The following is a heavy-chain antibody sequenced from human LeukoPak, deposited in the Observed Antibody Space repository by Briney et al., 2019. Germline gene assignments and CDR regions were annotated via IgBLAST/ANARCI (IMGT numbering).Heavy chain of an antibody. V-gene: IGHV3-30-3*01. J-gene: IGHJ3*02. Sequence: PGGSLRLSCAASGFTFSSYAMHWVRQAPGKGLEWVAVISYDGSNKYYADSVKGRFTISRDNSKNTLYLQMNSLRAEDTAVYYCARDLVHRPYDSSGYYSIGLDAFDIWGQGTMVTVSS. D-gene: IGHD3-22*01. CDR1: GFTFSSYA. CDR2: ISYDGSNK. CDR3: ARDLVHRPYDSSGYYSIGLDAFDI.